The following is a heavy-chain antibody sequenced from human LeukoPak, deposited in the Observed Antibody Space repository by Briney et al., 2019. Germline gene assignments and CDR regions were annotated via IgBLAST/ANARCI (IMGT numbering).Heavy chain of an antibody. CDR2: ISGSGDST. D-gene: IGHD1-26*01. J-gene: IGHJ4*02. CDR3: AKDSSGPDFDY. V-gene: IGHV3-23*01. CDR1: GFTFSSYA. Sequence: GGSLRLSCAASGFTFSSYAMSWVRQAPGKGLEWVSVISGSGDSTHYADSVKGRFTISRDNSKNTLYLQMNSLRAEDTAVYYCAKDSSGPDFDYWGQGTLVTVSS.